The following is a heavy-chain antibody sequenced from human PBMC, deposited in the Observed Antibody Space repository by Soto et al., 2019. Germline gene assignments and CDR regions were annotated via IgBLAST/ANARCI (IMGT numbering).Heavy chain of an antibody. CDR1: GYTFTSYG. D-gene: IGHD6-19*01. J-gene: IGHJ5*01. CDR2: ISAYNGNT. CDR3: ARDRYSSGWTQGGCFDF. Sequence: ASVKVSCKASGYTFTSYGISWVRQAPGQGLEWMGWISAYNGNTNYAQKLQGRVTMTTDTSTSTAYMELRSLRSDDTAVYYCARDRYSSGWTQGGCFDFCGQGILVTVSS. V-gene: IGHV1-18*01.